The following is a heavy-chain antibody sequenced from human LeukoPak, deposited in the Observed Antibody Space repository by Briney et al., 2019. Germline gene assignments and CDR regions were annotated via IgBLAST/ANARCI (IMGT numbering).Heavy chain of an antibody. J-gene: IGHJ4*02. CDR3: ARVRASSWTYFDY. Sequence: ASVKVSCKASGYTLTGYYMHWVRQAPGQGLEWMGWINPNSGGTNYAQKFQGWVTMTRDTSISTAYMELSRLRSDDTAVYYCARVRASSWTYFDYWGQGTLVTVSS. CDR1: GYTLTGYY. D-gene: IGHD6-13*01. CDR2: INPNSGGT. V-gene: IGHV1-2*04.